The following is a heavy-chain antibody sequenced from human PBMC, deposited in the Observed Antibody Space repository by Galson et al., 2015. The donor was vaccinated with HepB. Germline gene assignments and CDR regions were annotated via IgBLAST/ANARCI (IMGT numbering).Heavy chain of an antibody. J-gene: IGHJ4*02. Sequence: SLRLSCAASGFTFSSYWMSWVRQAPGKGLEWVANIKQDGSEKYYVDSVKGRFTISRDNAKNSLYLQMNSLRAEDTAVYYCARDGTALDYYDKGGYWGQGTLVTVSS. CDR2: IKQDGSEK. CDR3: ARDGTALDYYDKGGY. CDR1: GFTFSSYW. D-gene: IGHD3-22*01. V-gene: IGHV3-7*03.